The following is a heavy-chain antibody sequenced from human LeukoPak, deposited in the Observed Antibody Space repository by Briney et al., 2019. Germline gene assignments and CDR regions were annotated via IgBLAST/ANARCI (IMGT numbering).Heavy chain of an antibody. V-gene: IGHV3-7*01. J-gene: IGHJ4*02. CDR2: IKQDGSEK. CDR1: GFTFSSYW. D-gene: IGHD5-18*01. Sequence: GGSLRLSCAASGFTFSSYWMTWIRQAPGKGLEWVANIKQDGSEKYYVDSVKGRFTISRDNAKNSLYLQMNSLRAEDTAAYYCARDTGGGYSCYDCWGQGTLVTVSS. CDR3: ARDTGGGYSCYDC.